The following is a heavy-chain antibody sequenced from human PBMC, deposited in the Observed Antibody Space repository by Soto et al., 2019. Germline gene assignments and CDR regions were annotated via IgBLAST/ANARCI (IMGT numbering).Heavy chain of an antibody. D-gene: IGHD3-16*01. V-gene: IGHV3-21*01. J-gene: IGHJ3*01. CDR3: ARESGATFYALDV. Sequence: EVQLVESGGGLVKPGGSLRLSCAASGFFFSSYSMNWVRQAPGKGLEWVSSISTSSTTSAYIYYADSVKGRVTISRDNAKNSLYLQMNSLRAEDTAVYYCARESGATFYALDVWGQGTVVTVSS. CDR2: ISTSSTTSAYI. CDR1: GFFFSSYS.